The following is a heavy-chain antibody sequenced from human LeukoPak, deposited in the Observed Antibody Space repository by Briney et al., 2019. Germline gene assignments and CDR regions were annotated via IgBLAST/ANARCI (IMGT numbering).Heavy chain of an antibody. V-gene: IGHV5-51*03. CDR3: ARSRDSSGYYYLM. CDR1: GYSFTNYW. J-gene: IGHJ4*02. Sequence: GESLKISCEASGYSFTNYWIGWVRQMPGKGLEWMGIIYPDDSESKYSPSFQGQVTISADKSISTAYLQWSSLKALDTAMYYCARSRDSSGYYYLMWGQGTLVTVSS. D-gene: IGHD3-22*01. CDR2: IYPDDSES.